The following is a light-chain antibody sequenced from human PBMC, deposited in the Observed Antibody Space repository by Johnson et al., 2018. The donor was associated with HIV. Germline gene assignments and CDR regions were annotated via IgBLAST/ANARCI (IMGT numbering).Light chain of an antibody. CDR2: DNN. J-gene: IGLJ1*01. Sequence: SVLTQPPSVSAAPGQKVTISCSGSNSNIGNNYVSWYQQLPGTAPKLLIYDNNKRPSGIPDRFSGSKSGTSATLGITGLQTGDEADYYCGTWDSSLSALVFGTGTKVTVL. CDR1: NSNIGNNY. V-gene: IGLV1-51*01. CDR3: GTWDSSLSALV.